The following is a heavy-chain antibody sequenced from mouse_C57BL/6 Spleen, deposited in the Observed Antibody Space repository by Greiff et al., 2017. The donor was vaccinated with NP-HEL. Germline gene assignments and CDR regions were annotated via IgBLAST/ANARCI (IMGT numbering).Heavy chain of an antibody. D-gene: IGHD2-5*01. CDR3: ARDHYSNWYFDV. J-gene: IGHJ1*03. CDR1: GFTFSSYA. CDR2: ISDGGSYT. Sequence: EVKVVESGGGLVKPGGSLKLSCAASGFTFSSYAMSWVRQTPEKRLEWVATISDGGSYTSYPDNVKGRFTISRDNAKNNLYLQMSHLKSEDTAMYYCARDHYSNWYFDVWGTGTTVTVSS. V-gene: IGHV5-4*01.